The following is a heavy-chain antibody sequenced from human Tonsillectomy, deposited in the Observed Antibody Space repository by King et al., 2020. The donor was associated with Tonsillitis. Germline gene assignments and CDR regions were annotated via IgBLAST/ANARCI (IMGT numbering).Heavy chain of an antibody. J-gene: IGHJ5*02. CDR1: GGSISGGNYF. D-gene: IGHD2-15*01. Sequence: VQLQESGPGLVKPSQTLSLTCTVSGGSISGGNYFWGWIRQHPGKGLEWLGYIYYSWNKYYNPSLQHLLTISVDASKNQFSLKLSAVTAADTAVYYCGRYEGGVFDPWGQGTLVTVSS. CDR2: IYYSWNK. CDR3: GRYEGGVFDP. V-gene: IGHV4-31*01.